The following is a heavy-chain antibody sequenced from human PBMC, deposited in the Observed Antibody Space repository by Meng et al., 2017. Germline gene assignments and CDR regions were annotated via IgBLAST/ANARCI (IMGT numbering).Heavy chain of an antibody. CDR3: ATHTAMVIYYFDY. CDR2: ISSSSSYI. CDR1: GFTFSSYS. J-gene: IGHJ4*02. Sequence: GELVESGGGLVKPGGSLRLSCAASGFTFSSYSMNWVRQAPGKGLEWVSSISSSSSYIYYADSVKGRFTISRDNAKNSLYLQMNSLRAEDTAVYYCATHTAMVIYYFDYWGQGTLVTVSS. D-gene: IGHD5-18*01. V-gene: IGHV3-21*01.